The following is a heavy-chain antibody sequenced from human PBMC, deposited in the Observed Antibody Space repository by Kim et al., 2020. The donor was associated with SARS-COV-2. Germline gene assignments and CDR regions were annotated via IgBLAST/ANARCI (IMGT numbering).Heavy chain of an antibody. V-gene: IGHV3-23*01. CDR2: GGST. Sequence: GGSTYYADSVKGRFTISRDNSKNTLYLQMNSLRAEDTAVYYCAKDLHVSLWGQGTLVTVSS. CDR3: AKDLHVSL. J-gene: IGHJ4*02.